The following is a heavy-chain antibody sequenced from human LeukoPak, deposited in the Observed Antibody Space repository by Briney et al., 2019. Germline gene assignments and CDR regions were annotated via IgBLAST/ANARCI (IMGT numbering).Heavy chain of an antibody. D-gene: IGHD3-3*01. CDR2: IYYSGST. V-gene: IGHV4-59*11. Sequence: PSETLSLTCTVSGGSISSHYWSWIRQPPGKGLEWIGYIYYSGSTNYNPSLKSRVTISVDASKNQFSLKLSSVTAADTAVYYCARLPLFGAFHAFDIWGQGTMVTVSS. CDR1: GGSISSHY. J-gene: IGHJ3*02. CDR3: ARLPLFGAFHAFDI.